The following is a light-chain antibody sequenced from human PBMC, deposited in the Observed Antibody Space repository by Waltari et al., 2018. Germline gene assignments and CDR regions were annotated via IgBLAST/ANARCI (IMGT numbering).Light chain of an antibody. CDR3: LQDRTGLT. V-gene: IGKV1-6*02. CDR1: QDLDNH. CDR2: GTS. Sequence: AIQMTQSPPSLSAFVGDTVTITCRASQDLDNHLAWYQQKPGKAPKLLVYGTSILQTMVPSRFSGSGSGTTFALTISSLQPADSATYYCLQDRTGLTFGGGTKVEI. J-gene: IGKJ4*01.